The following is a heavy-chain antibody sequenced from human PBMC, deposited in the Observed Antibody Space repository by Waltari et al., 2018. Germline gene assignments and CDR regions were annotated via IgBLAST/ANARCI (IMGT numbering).Heavy chain of an antibody. Sequence: QVQLQQWGAGLLKPSETLSLTCAVYGGSFRGYYWRWIRQPPGKGLEWIGEINHSGSTNYNPSLKSRVTISVDTSKNQFSLKLSSVTAADTAVYYCARGRQWLAGGYFDYWGQGTLVTVSS. CDR2: INHSGST. CDR1: GGSFRGYY. V-gene: IGHV4-34*01. CDR3: ARGRQWLAGGYFDY. D-gene: IGHD6-19*01. J-gene: IGHJ4*02.